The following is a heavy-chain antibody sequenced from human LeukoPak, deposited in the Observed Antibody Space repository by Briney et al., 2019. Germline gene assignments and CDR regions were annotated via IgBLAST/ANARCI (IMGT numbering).Heavy chain of an antibody. CDR3: AKDSVVVAAILWVFDY. J-gene: IGHJ4*02. V-gene: IGHV3-30*18. D-gene: IGHD2-15*01. Sequence: SGGSLRLSCAASGFTFSSYGMHWVRQAPGKGLEWVAVISYDGSNKYYADSVKGRFTISRENSKNTLYLQMNSLRAEDTAVYYCAKDSVVVAAILWVFDYWGQGTLVTVSS. CDR1: GFTFSSYG. CDR2: ISYDGSNK.